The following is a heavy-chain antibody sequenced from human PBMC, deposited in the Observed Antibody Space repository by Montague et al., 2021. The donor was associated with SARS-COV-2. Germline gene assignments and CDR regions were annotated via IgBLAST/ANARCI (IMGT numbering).Heavy chain of an antibody. CDR1: GDSVSSNSAT. CDR2: TYYRSKWYN. J-gene: IGHJ6*02. D-gene: IGHD1-1*01. Sequence: CAISGDSVSSNSATWNWVRQSPSRGLEWLGRTYYRSKWYNDYAVSVRGRVTTNPGTSKNQFSLQLNSVTPEDTAIYYCTSGREGNYNVMDVWGQGTTVTVSS. V-gene: IGHV6-1*01. CDR3: TSGREGNYNVMDV.